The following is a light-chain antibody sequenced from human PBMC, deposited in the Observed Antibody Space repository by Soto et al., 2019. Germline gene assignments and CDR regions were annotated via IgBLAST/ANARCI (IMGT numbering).Light chain of an antibody. Sequence: QSVLTQPASVSGSPGQSITISCTGSSSDIGDYNYVSWYQLHPGRAPKLMIYEVSNRPSGVSNRFSGSKSGNTASLTISGLQAEDEANYYCTSYTSSSTHVVFGGGTQLT. J-gene: IGLJ2*01. V-gene: IGLV2-14*01. CDR1: SSDIGDYNY. CDR3: TSYTSSSTHVV. CDR2: EVS.